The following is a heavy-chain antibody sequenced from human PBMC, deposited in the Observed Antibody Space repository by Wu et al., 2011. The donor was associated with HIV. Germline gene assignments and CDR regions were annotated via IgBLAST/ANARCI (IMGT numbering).Heavy chain of an antibody. CDR2: IIPIFSTV. Sequence: QVQLVQSGAEVKKPGSSVKVSCKPSGGTFNNYGASWVRQAPGQGLEWVGGIIPIFSTVFYSQKFQGRVTITTDEFKTTAYMDLRRLKSEDTAIYYCARGDQRVAGNTEDSFDMVGPRDSGHRVF. V-gene: IGHV1-69*05. CDR1: GGTFNNYG. J-gene: IGHJ3*02. D-gene: IGHD2-2*01. CDR3: ARGDQRVAGNTEDSFDM.